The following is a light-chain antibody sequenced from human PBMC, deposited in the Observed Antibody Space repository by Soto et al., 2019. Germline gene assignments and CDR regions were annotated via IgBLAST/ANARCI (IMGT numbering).Light chain of an antibody. V-gene: IGKV3-11*01. CDR1: QSVSSY. Sequence: EILLTQSPATLSLSRGERATRSCRASQSVSSYLDWYQQKPGQAPRLLIYGASSRATGIPDRFTGSGSGTDVTLTISAVQPEDFALYYCHQRQSWPRTFGQGTKVDI. CDR3: HQRQSWPRT. J-gene: IGKJ1*01. CDR2: GAS.